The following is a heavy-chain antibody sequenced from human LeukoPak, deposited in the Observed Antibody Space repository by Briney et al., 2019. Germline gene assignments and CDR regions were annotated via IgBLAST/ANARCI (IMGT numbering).Heavy chain of an antibody. CDR1: GYTFTGYY. D-gene: IGHD2/OR15-2a*01. CDR2: INPNSGGT. J-gene: IGHJ4*02. V-gene: IGHV1-2*06. CDR3: ARAGSSYDPLDY. Sequence: GASVKVSCKASGYTFTGYYMHWVRQAPGQGLGWMGRINPNSGGTNYAQKFQGRVTMTRDTSISTAYMELSRLRSDDTAVYYCARAGSSYDPLDYWGQGTLVTVSS.